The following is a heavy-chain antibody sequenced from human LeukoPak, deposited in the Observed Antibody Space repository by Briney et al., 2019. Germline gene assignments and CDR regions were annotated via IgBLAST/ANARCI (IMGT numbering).Heavy chain of an antibody. CDR3: ARSGLDYYGSGTYSLFQY. D-gene: IGHD3-10*01. CDR1: GGSISGYY. V-gene: IGHV4-4*07. Sequence: SETLSLTXTVSGGSISGYYWSWIRQPAGKGLEWIGRINISGSTNYNPSLKSRATMSVDTSTNQVSLQLSSVTAADTAVYYCARSGLDYYGSGTYSLFQYWGQGTLVTVSS. J-gene: IGHJ4*02. CDR2: INISGST.